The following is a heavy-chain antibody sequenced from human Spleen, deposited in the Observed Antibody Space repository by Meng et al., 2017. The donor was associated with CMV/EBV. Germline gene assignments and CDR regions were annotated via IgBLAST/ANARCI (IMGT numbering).Heavy chain of an antibody. V-gene: IGHV4-59*01. Sequence: SETLSLTCTVSGDSMSGYYWTWIRQPPGMGLDWIGNIYYSGTTNYKPSLKSRVSISIDTSRSQFSLTLSSVTAADTAVYYCARTLPDYYDSGGSDAFGIWGQGTLVTVSS. J-gene: IGHJ3*02. CDR3: ARTLPDYYDSGGSDAFGI. CDR1: GDSMSGYY. D-gene: IGHD3-22*01. CDR2: IYYSGTT.